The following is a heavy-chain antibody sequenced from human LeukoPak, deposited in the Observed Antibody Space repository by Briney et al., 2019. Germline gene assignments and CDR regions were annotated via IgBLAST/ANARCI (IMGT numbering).Heavy chain of an antibody. CDR3: ARHDRDGYNAKNFDY. J-gene: IGHJ4*02. V-gene: IGHV4-4*07. CDR1: GGSISSYY. D-gene: IGHD5-24*01. Sequence: SETLSLTCTVSGGSISSYYWSWIRQPAGKGLEWIGRIYSSGSTDYNPSLKSRVTMSVDTSKNKFSLKLSSVTAADTAVYYCARHDRDGYNAKNFDYWGQGTLVTVSS. CDR2: IYSSGST.